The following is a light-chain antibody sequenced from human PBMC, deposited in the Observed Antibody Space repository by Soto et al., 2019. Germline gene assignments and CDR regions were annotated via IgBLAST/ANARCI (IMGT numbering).Light chain of an antibody. CDR3: QQYYSTPPT. V-gene: IGKV4-1*01. J-gene: IGKJ2*01. Sequence: DIVMTQSPDSLPVSLGERATINCESSQSVLYSSNNKNYLAWYQQKPGQPPKLLIYWASTRESGVPDRFSGSWSGTDFTLTINSLQAEDVAVYYCQQYYSTPPTFGQGTKLEIK. CDR2: WAS. CDR1: QSVLYSSNNKNY.